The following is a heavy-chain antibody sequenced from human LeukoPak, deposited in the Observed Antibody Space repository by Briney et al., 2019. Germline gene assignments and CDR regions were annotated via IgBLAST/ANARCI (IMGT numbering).Heavy chain of an antibody. J-gene: IGHJ4*02. CDR2: TSYRGST. Sequence: SETLSLTCTVSGGSVSSGSYYWSWIRRPPGKGLDWIGYTSYRGSTKYTPSLESQVTISVNTSKNQYSLKPSSVTAADTAVYYLASRKSGSYFPSIDYWGQGTLVTVSS. CDR3: ASRKSGSYFPSIDY. V-gene: IGHV4-61*01. D-gene: IGHD1-26*01. CDR1: GGSVSSGSYY.